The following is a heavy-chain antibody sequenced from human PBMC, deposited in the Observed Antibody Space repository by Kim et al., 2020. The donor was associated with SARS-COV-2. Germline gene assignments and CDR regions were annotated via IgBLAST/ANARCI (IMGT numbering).Heavy chain of an antibody. V-gene: IGHV3-30-3*01. CDR1: GFTFSSYA. Sequence: GGSLRLSCAASGFTFSSYAMHWVRQAPGKGLEWVAVISYDGSNKYYADSVKGRFTISRDNSKNTLYLQMNSLRAEDTAVYYCARDRPSPETSPAGYFDYWGQGTLVTVSS. J-gene: IGHJ4*02. CDR2: ISYDGSNK. CDR3: ARDRPSPETSPAGYFDY.